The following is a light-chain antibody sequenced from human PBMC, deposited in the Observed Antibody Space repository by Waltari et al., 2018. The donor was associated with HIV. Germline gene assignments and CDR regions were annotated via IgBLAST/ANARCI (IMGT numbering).Light chain of an antibody. CDR3: TSYTTSTTLI. J-gene: IGLJ2*01. CDR2: EVF. Sequence: SALTQPASVSGSPGQSITISCSGTGSYVGTSKSVPWYQQHPGKAPKLLIYEVFNRPSGISNRFSGSKSGNTASLTVSGLRTEDEADYYCTSYTTSTTLIFGGGTTVTVL. CDR1: GSYVGTSKS. V-gene: IGLV2-14*01.